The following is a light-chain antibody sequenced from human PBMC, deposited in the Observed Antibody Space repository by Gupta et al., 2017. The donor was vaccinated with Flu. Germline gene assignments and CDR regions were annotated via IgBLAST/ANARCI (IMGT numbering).Light chain of an antibody. Sequence: LSASVGDRVTITCRASQLISTYLNWYQHKPGQVPKLLIYTASTLQTGVPPRFSGSGSGTDFTLTIDSLQPEDFATYYCQQSFSDQGTFGPGTRGEVK. J-gene: IGKJ1*01. V-gene: IGKV1-39*01. CDR3: QQSFSDQGT. CDR2: TAS. CDR1: QLISTY.